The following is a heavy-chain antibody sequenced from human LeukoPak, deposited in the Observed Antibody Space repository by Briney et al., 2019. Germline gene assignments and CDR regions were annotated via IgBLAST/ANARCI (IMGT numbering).Heavy chain of an antibody. CDR2: IYYSGST. V-gene: IGHV4-59*08. CDR1: GGSFSDYY. CDR3: ARLVVPAARAYYYYYYMDD. D-gene: IGHD2-2*01. J-gene: IGHJ6*03. Sequence: SETLSDTCAVYGGSFSDYYWSWIRQPPGKGLEWIGYIYYSGSTNYNPSLKSRVTISVDTSKNQFSLKLSSVTAADTAVYYCARLVVPAARAYYYYYYMDDSGKRANVTVSS.